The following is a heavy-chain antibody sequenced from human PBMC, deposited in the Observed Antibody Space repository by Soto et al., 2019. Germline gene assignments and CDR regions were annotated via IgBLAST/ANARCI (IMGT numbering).Heavy chain of an antibody. Sequence: QVQLVESGGGVVQPGRSLRLSCAASGFTVSSYGMHWVRQAPGKGLEWVAVIWYDGNNKYYVDSVKGRFTISRDNSKNTLYLQMNSLRAEDTAVYYCAREKDIVVTTLPGGSMDVSGQGTTVTVSS. D-gene: IGHD5-12*01. CDR1: GFTVSSYG. V-gene: IGHV3-33*01. CDR2: IWYDGNNK. J-gene: IGHJ6*02. CDR3: AREKDIVVTTLPGGSMDV.